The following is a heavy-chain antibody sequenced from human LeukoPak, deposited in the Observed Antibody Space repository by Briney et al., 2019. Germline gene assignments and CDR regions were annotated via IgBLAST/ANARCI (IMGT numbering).Heavy chain of an antibody. V-gene: IGHV4-39*07. CDR2: INHSGST. CDR1: GGSISSSSYY. CDR3: ARGRSDFYRGYSRPIDY. Sequence: SETLSLTCTVSGGSISSSSYYWGWIRQPPGKGLEWIGEINHSGSTNYNPSLKSRVTISVDTSKNQFSLKLSSVTAADTAVYYCARGRSDFYRGYSRPIDYWGQGTLVTVSS. J-gene: IGHJ4*02. D-gene: IGHD5-18*01.